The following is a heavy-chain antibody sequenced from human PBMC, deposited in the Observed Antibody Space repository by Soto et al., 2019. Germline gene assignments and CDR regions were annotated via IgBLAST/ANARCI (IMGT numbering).Heavy chain of an antibody. CDR1: GYTFTSYA. Sequence: ASVKVSCKASGYTFTSYAMHWVRQAPGQRLEWMGWINAGNGNTKYSQKFQGRVTITRDTSASTAYMELSSLRSEDTAVYYCARELEYSSSSRLFDPWGQGTLVTVSS. CDR2: INAGNGNT. CDR3: ARELEYSSSSRLFDP. V-gene: IGHV1-3*01. D-gene: IGHD6-6*01. J-gene: IGHJ5*02.